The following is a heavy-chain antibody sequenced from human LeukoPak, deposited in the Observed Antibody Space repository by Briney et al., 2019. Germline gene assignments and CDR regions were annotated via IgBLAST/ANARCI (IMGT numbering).Heavy chain of an antibody. Sequence: PPGGSLRLSCTTSGFTFGDYAVSWVRQAPGKGLEWVSFIRSKNYGGITEYAASVKGRFTISRDDSKSIAYLQMNSLKTEDTAVYYCTGGPHLHCSSISCPLDYWGQGTLVTVSS. CDR2: IRSKNYGGIT. D-gene: IGHD2-2*01. J-gene: IGHJ4*02. CDR3: TGGPHLHCSSISCPLDY. V-gene: IGHV3-49*04. CDR1: GFTFGDYA.